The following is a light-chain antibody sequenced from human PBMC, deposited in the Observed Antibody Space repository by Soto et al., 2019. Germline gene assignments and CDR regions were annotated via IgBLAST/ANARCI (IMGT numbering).Light chain of an antibody. J-gene: IGLJ2*01. CDR3: QTWGTGIQVV. Sequence: QSVLTQSPSASASLGASVKLTCTLSSGHSSYAIAWHQQQPEKGPRYLMKLNSDGSHSKGEGIPDRFSGSSSGAERYLTISSLQSEDEADYYCQTWGTGIQVVFGGGTKLTVL. V-gene: IGLV4-69*01. CDR1: SGHSSYA. CDR2: LNSDGSH.